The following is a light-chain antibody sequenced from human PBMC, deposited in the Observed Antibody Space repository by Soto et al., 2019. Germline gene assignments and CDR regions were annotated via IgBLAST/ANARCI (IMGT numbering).Light chain of an antibody. Sequence: EVVLTQSPGTLSLSPGERAALSCRASQSIRSGDLAWYQQKPGQAPRLLIYGASTGATGIPDRFSGSGSGTDFTLTISRLEPEDFAVYYCQHYGNSPISFGQGTRLEI. CDR1: QSIRSGD. J-gene: IGKJ5*01. CDR3: QHYGNSPIS. CDR2: GAS. V-gene: IGKV3-20*01.